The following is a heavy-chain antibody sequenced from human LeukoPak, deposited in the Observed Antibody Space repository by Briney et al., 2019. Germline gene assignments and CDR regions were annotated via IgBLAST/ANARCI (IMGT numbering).Heavy chain of an antibody. J-gene: IGHJ6*02. CDR1: GGSFSGYY. V-gene: IGHV4-34*01. Sequence: KPSETLSLTCAVYGGSFSGYYWSWIRQPPGKGLEWIGEINHSGSTNYNPSLKSRVTISVDTSKNQFSLKLSSVTAADTAVYYCARSPYTYYDFWSGWRDYGMDVWGQGTTVTVSS. D-gene: IGHD3-3*01. CDR2: INHSGST. CDR3: ARSPYTYYDFWSGWRDYGMDV.